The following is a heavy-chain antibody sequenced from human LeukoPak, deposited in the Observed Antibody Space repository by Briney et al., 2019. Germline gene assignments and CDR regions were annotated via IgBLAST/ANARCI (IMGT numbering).Heavy chain of an antibody. Sequence: GASVKVSCKASGYTFTSYGISWVRQAPGQGLEWMGWISAYNGNTNYAQKFQGRVTMTRNTSISTAYMELSSLRSEDTAVYYCARVTSQWLVLSGYWGQGTLVTVSS. CDR2: ISAYNGNT. J-gene: IGHJ4*02. CDR1: GYTFTSYG. D-gene: IGHD6-19*01. CDR3: ARVTSQWLVLSGY. V-gene: IGHV1-18*01.